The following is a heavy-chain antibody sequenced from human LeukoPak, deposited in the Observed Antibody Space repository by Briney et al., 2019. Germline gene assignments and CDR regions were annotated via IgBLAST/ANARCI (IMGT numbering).Heavy chain of an antibody. D-gene: IGHD2-2*02. Sequence: GGSLRLSCAVSGFTFDDYAMYWVRQVPGKGLEWVASISWNSVSIAYADSVKGRFTVSRDSAKNSLYLQMNNLRPEDTALYYCAKDRDMAIKGGPYYYYGMGVWGQGTLVTVS. CDR3: AKDRDMAIKGGPYYYYGMGV. V-gene: IGHV3-9*01. CDR1: GFTFDDYA. J-gene: IGHJ6*02. CDR2: ISWNSVSI.